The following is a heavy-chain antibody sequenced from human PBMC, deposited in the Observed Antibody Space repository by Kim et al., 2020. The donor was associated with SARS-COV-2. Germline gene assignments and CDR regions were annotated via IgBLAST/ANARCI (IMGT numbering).Heavy chain of an antibody. CDR2: TYYRSKWYN. CDR3: ARDRWDIVVVTANHPYYYYYYGMDV. CDR1: GDSISSNSAA. J-gene: IGHJ6*02. Sequence: SQTLSLTCAISGDSISSNSAAWNWIRQSPSRGLEWLGRTYYRSKWYNDYAVSVKSRITINPDTSKNQFSLQLNSVTPEDTAVYYCARDRWDIVVVTANHPYYYYYYGMDVWGQGTTVTVSS. V-gene: IGHV6-1*01. D-gene: IGHD2-21*02.